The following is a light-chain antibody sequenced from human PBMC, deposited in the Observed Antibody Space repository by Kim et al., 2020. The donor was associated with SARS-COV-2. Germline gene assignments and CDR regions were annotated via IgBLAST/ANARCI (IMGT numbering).Light chain of an antibody. CDR2: IND. J-gene: IGLJ3*02. CDR3: SSWDDSLNGRL. V-gene: IGLV1-44*01. CDR1: NSNIGSNH. Sequence: ELTQPRSASGTPGQRVTISCSGSNSNIGSNHVNWYQQVPGAAPKLLIYINDQRPSGVPGRFSASRSGTSASLVISGLQSEDEADYYCSSWDDSLNGRLFGGGTKVTVL.